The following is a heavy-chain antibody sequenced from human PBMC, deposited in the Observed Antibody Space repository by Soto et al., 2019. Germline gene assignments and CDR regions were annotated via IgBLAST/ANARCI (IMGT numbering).Heavy chain of an antibody. CDR2: VYYNGNT. V-gene: IGHV4-61*05. Sequence: PSETLSLTCTVSGGSISSSSYYWGWIRQPPGKGLEWIGYVYYNGNTNYNPSLKSRVTMSVDTSKNQFSLKVRSVTAADTAVYYCARALRGDYWGRGTLVTVSS. CDR1: GGSISSSSYY. D-gene: IGHD3-10*01. CDR3: ARALRGDY. J-gene: IGHJ4*02.